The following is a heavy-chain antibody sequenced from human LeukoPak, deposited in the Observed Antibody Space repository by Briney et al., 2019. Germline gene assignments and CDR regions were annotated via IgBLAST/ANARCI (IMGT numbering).Heavy chain of an antibody. Sequence: PGGSLRLSCAASGFTFSSYGMHWVRQAPGKGLEWVAFIRYDGSNKYYADSVKGRFTISRDNSKNTLYLQMNSLRAEDTAVYYCAKDLCGGDCYDYFDYWGQGTLVTVSS. V-gene: IGHV3-30*02. CDR1: GFTFSSYG. CDR2: IRYDGSNK. CDR3: AKDLCGGDCYDYFDY. D-gene: IGHD2-21*02. J-gene: IGHJ4*02.